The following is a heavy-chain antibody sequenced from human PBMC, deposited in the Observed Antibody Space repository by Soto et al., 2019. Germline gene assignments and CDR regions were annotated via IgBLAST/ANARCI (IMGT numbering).Heavy chain of an antibody. CDR2: INPNSGGT. CDR3: ARSHIVVVTASYGMDV. Sequence: QVQLVQSGAEVKKPGASVKVSCKASGYTFTGYYMHWVRQAPGQGLEWMGWINPNSGGTNYAQKLQGWVTKTRDTSISTAYMELSRLRSDDTAVYYCARSHIVVVTASYGMDVWGQGTTVTVSS. CDR1: GYTFTGYY. V-gene: IGHV1-2*04. J-gene: IGHJ6*02. D-gene: IGHD2-21*02.